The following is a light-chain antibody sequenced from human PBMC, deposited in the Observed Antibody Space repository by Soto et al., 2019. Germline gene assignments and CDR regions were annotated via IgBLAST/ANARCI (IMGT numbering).Light chain of an antibody. CDR3: QQSYNTPLT. Sequence: DIQMTQSPSSLSASVGDRVTITCRASQGISTYLNWYQQKPGKAPKLLIYAASSLQSGVPSRFSGSGSETDFTLTISSLQLDDFATYYCQQSYNTPLTFGQGTKVDIK. J-gene: IGKJ1*01. CDR1: QGISTY. CDR2: AAS. V-gene: IGKV1-39*01.